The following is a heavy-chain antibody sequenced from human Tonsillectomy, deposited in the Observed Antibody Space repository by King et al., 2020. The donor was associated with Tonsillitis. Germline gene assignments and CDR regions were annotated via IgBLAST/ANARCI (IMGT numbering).Heavy chain of an antibody. CDR1: GGSISSYY. CDR3: VRVKYYDSSGYSPVDY. Sequence: VQLQESGPGLVKPSETLSLTCTVSGGSISSYYWSWIRQPPGKGLEWIGYIYYSGSTNYNPSLKSRVTISVDTSKNQFPLKLSSVTAAYTAVYYCVRVKYYDSSGYSPVDYWGQGTLVTVSS. D-gene: IGHD3-22*01. V-gene: IGHV4-59*01. CDR2: IYYSGST. J-gene: IGHJ4*02.